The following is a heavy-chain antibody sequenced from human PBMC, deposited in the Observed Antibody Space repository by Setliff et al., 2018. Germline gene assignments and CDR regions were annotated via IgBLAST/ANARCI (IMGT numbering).Heavy chain of an antibody. CDR3: ARGRQQLVPTSY. J-gene: IGHJ4*02. D-gene: IGHD6-13*01. CDR1: GFTFSSYA. CDR2: ISSSSSYI. V-gene: IGHV3-21*01. Sequence: GGSLRLSCAASGFTFSSYAITWVRQAPGKGLEWVSSISSSSSYIYYADSVKGRFTISRDNAKNSLYLQMNSLRAEDTAVYYCARGRQQLVPTSYWGQGTLVTVSS.